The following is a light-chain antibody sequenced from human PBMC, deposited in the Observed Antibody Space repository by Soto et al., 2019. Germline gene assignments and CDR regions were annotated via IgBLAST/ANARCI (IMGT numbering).Light chain of an antibody. CDR3: QQYNSYLWT. J-gene: IGKJ1*01. CDR1: QSISSW. Sequence: DIQMTQSASILSASVGDRVTITCRASQSISSWLAWYQQKPGKAPKLLIYKASSLESGVPSRFSGSGSGTEFTLTISSLQPDDFATYYCQQYNSYLWTFGQGTKVEIK. V-gene: IGKV1-5*03. CDR2: KAS.